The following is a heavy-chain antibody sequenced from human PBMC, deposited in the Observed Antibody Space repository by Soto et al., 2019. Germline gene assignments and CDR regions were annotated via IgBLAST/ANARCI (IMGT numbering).Heavy chain of an antibody. V-gene: IGHV3-33*01. CDR1: GFTLSNYG. CDR2: IWYEGTTK. Sequence: GGSLRLSCVASGFTLSNYGMHWVRQAPDKGPEWIALIWYEGTTKYSTDSMKGRFSISRDQSKSTLYLQVNSLRAEDTATYYCARDVGSSGSSRWFDTWGQGTLVTVSS. D-gene: IGHD3-10*01. CDR3: ARDVGSSGSSRWFDT. J-gene: IGHJ5*02.